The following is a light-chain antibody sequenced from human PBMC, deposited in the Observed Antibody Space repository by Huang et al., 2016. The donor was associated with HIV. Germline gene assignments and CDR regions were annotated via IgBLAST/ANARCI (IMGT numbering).Light chain of an antibody. Sequence: DIVMTQSPDSLTVSLGERAAINCKSSQSILYSSTNKTYLAWYQQKPGQPPKLLIYWASTREAGVPDRFSGSGSGTEFTLTISGLQADDVAVYYCQQYYGTPPSFGQGTKVEVK. CDR2: WAS. V-gene: IGKV4-1*01. CDR1: QSILYSSTNKTY. J-gene: IGKJ1*01. CDR3: QQYYGTPPS.